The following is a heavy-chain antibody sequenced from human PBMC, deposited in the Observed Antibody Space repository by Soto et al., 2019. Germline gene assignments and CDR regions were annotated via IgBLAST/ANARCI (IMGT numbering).Heavy chain of an antibody. CDR3: ARRSPRHFYAMDV. V-gene: IGHV4-30-4*01. CDR1: GGSISSGDFY. CDR2: IYSSGST. J-gene: IGHJ6*02. Sequence: PSETLSLTXTVSGGSISSGDFYWIWIRQPPGRGLEWIGFIYSSGSTFYNPSLKSRLTISPDASKNQFSLKMSSVTAADTAVYYCARRSPRHFYAMDVWGQGTTVTVSS.